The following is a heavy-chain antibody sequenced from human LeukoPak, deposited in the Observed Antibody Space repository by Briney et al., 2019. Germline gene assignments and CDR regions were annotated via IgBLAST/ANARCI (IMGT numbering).Heavy chain of an antibody. J-gene: IGHJ4*02. D-gene: IGHD3-16*01. CDR1: GGSISSYY. CDR3: VRGSTLRHYQY. CDR2: IYYSGGT. Sequence: SETLSLTCTVSGGSISSYYWSWIRQPPGKGLEWIGYIYYSGGTNYNPSLKSRVTVSVDTSKNQFSLNLSSVTAAGTAVYYCVRGSTLRHYQYWGQGTLVTVSS. V-gene: IGHV4-59*08.